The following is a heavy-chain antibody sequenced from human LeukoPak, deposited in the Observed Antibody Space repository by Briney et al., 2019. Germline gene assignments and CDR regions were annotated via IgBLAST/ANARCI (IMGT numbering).Heavy chain of an antibody. CDR3: ARAHSYGYETTYYYYGMDV. CDR1: GGSISSYY. J-gene: IGHJ6*02. V-gene: IGHV4-59*01. CDR2: IYYSGST. D-gene: IGHD5-18*01. Sequence: SETLSLTCTVSGGSISSYYWSWIRQPPGKGLEWIGYIYYSGSTNYNPSLKSRVTISVDTSKNQFSLKLSSVTAADTAVYYCARAHSYGYETTYYYYGMDVWGQGTTVTVSS.